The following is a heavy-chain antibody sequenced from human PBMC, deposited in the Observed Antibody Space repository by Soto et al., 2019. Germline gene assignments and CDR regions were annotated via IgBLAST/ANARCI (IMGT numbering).Heavy chain of an antibody. CDR1: GGSISTGSNY. CDR3: AREGTGPLFGAFDI. V-gene: IGHV4-31*03. D-gene: IGHD2-21*01. J-gene: IGHJ3*02. CDR2: IYNTGST. Sequence: QVELQESGPGLVRPSETLSLTCTVSGGSISTGSNYWTWIRQRPGKGLEWFGYIYNTGSTFYNPSLKSRVTISIDKSKNPFTLKVSSVTAADTAMYYCAREGTGPLFGAFDIWGQGAMVTVSS.